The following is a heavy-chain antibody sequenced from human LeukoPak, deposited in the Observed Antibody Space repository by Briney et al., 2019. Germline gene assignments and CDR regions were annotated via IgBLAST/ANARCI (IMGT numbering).Heavy chain of an antibody. Sequence: GGSLRLSCAAPGFTFSSYAMSWVRQAPGKWLEWVSAISGSVGSTYYGDSVKGRFTISRDNSKNTLYLQMNSLRAEDTAVYYCAREGSDSNSSVAYYYYGMDVWGQGTTVTVSS. CDR3: AREGSDSNSSVAYYYYGMDV. CDR1: GFTFSSYA. D-gene: IGHD6-6*01. J-gene: IGHJ6*02. CDR2: ISGSVGST. V-gene: IGHV3-23*01.